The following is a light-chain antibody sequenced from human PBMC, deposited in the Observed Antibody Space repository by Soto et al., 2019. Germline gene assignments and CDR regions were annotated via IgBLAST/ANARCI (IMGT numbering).Light chain of an antibody. CDR3: QEYNTNFRT. CDR2: KTS. CDR1: ESIYSW. Sequence: IQMTQSPSTLSASVGDTVTITCRASESIYSWLAWYKQIPGKAPQLLIHKTSTLEGGVPSRFSGSGSGAEYSLTISSLQPDDFATYYCQEYNTNFRTFGQGTK. V-gene: IGKV1-5*03. J-gene: IGKJ1*01.